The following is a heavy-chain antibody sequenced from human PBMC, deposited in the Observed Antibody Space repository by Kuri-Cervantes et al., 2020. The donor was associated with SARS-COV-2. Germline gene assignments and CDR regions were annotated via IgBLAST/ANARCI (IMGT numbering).Heavy chain of an antibody. D-gene: IGHD6-6*01. CDR3: ATWPYSSSGADPYAFDI. CDR2: IKQDGSEK. J-gene: IGHJ3*02. Sequence: GGSLRLSCAASGFTFSSYWMSWVRQAPGKGLEWVANIKQDGSEKYYVDSVKGRFTISRDNAKNSLYLQMNSLRAEDTAVYYCATWPYSSSGADPYAFDIWGRGTMVTVSS. V-gene: IGHV3-7*01. CDR1: GFTFSSYW.